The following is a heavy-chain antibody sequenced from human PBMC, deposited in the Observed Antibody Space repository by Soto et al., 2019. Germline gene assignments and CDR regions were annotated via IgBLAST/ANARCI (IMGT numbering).Heavy chain of an antibody. CDR3: ARDRASGYYGSGTQADFDP. CDR2: IYYSGST. CDR1: GGSISSYY. V-gene: IGHV4-59*01. Sequence: QVQLQESGPGLVKPSETLSLTCTVSGGSISSYYWSWIRQPPGKGLEWIGYIYYSGSTNYNPSLKSRVTISVDTSKNQFSLKLSSVTAADTAVYYCARDRASGYYGSGTQADFDPWGQGTLVTVSS. J-gene: IGHJ5*02. D-gene: IGHD3-10*01.